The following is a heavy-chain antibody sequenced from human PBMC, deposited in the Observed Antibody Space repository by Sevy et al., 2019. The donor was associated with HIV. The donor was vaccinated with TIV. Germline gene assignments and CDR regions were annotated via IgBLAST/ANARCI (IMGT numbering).Heavy chain of an antibody. CDR1: GYTFTSYG. CDR3: ARDPRIAGANAYYYYGMDV. D-gene: IGHD1-26*01. Sequence: ASVKVSCKASGYTFTSYGISWVRQAPGQGLEWMGWISAYNGNTNYAQKLQGRVTMTTDTFTSTAYMELRSLRSDDTAVYYCARDPRIAGANAYYYYGMDVWGQGTTVTVSS. CDR2: ISAYNGNT. J-gene: IGHJ6*02. V-gene: IGHV1-18*04.